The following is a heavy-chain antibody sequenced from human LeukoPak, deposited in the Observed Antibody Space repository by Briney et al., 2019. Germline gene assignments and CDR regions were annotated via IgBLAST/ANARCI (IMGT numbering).Heavy chain of an antibody. CDR1: GGSISSSNW. V-gene: IGHV3-15*01. J-gene: IGHJ4*02. CDR3: TTDGDIAAAGTLNY. D-gene: IGHD6-13*01. Sequence: PSETLSLTCAVSGGSISSSNWWSWVRQAPGKGLEWVGRIKSKTDGGTTDYAAPVKGRFTISRDDSKNTLSLQMNSLKTEDTALYYCTTDGDIAAAGTLNYWGQGTLVTVSS. CDR2: IKSKTDGGTT.